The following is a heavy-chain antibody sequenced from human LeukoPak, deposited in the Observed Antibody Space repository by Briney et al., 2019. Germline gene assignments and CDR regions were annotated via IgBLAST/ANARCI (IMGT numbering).Heavy chain of an antibody. CDR3: TTSITMIVVARGAFDI. V-gene: IGHV3-15*01. CDR2: IKSKTDGGTT. Sequence: GGSLRLSCAASGFTSSNAWMSCVRQAPGKGLEWVGRIKSKTDGGTTDYAAPVKGRFTISRDDSKNTLYLQMNSLKNEDTAVYYCTTSITMIVVARGAFDIWGQGTMVTVSS. CDR1: GFTSSNAW. D-gene: IGHD3-22*01. J-gene: IGHJ3*02.